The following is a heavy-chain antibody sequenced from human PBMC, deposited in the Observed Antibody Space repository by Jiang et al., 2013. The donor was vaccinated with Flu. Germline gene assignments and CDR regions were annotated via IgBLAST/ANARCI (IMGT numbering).Heavy chain of an antibody. J-gene: IGHJ6*02. D-gene: IGHD1-26*01. V-gene: IGHV6-1*01. CDR1: GDSVSSNSAA. CDR3: ARDGRRELLSSYYYYGMDV. Sequence: SLTCAISGDSVSSNSAAWNWIRQSPSRGLEWLGRTYYRSKWYNDYAVSVKSRITINPDTSKNQFSLQLNSVTPEDTAVYYCARDGRRELLSSYYYYGMDVWGQGTTVTVSS. CDR2: TYYRSKWYN.